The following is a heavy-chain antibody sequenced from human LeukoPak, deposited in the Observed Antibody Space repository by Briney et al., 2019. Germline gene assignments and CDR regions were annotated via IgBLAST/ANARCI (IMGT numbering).Heavy chain of an antibody. J-gene: IGHJ5*02. Sequence: GSLRLSCAASGFTFSGSAMHWVRQASGKGLEWVGRIRSKANSYATAYAASVKGGFTISRDDSKNTAYLQMNSLKTEDTAVYYCTRPVPYYDFWSGYNNWFDPWGQGTLVTVSS. V-gene: IGHV3-73*01. CDR1: GFTFSGSA. CDR3: TRPVPYYDFWSGYNNWFDP. CDR2: IRSKANSYAT. D-gene: IGHD3-3*01.